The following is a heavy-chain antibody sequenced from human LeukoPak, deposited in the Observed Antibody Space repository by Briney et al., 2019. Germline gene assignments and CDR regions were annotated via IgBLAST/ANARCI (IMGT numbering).Heavy chain of an antibody. CDR2: ISGSGGST. CDR3: AILDTAMVRNYYYYMDV. CDR1: GFTFSSYA. D-gene: IGHD5-18*01. V-gene: IGHV3-23*01. J-gene: IGHJ6*03. Sequence: GGSLRLSCAASGFTFSSYAMSWVRQAPGKGLEWVSAISGSGGSTYYADSVKGRFTISRDNSKNTLYLQMNSLRAEDTAVYYCAILDTAMVRNYYYYMDVWGKGTTVTVSS.